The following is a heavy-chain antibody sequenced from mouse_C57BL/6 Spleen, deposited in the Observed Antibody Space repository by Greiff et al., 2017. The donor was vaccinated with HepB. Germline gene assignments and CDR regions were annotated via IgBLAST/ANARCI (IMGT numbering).Heavy chain of an antibody. CDR1: GYSITSGYY. Sequence: DVQLQESGPGLVKPSQSLSLTCSVTGYSITSGYYWNWIRQFPGNKLEWMGYISYDGSNNYKPSLKNRISITRDTSKNQFFLKLNSVTTEDTATYYCARVTVVGGTYWGQGTLVTVSA. CDR2: ISYDGSN. CDR3: ARVTVVGGTY. J-gene: IGHJ3*01. V-gene: IGHV3-6*01. D-gene: IGHD1-1*01.